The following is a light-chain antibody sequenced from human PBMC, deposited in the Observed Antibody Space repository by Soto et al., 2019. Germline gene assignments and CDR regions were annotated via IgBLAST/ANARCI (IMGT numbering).Light chain of an antibody. CDR3: QQFGSSPGFT. V-gene: IGKV3-20*01. CDR1: QSINSRY. J-gene: IGKJ3*01. Sequence: EIVLTQSPGTLSLSPGERATLSCRASQSINSRYLAWYQQKPGQAPRLLIYVASSRATGITDRFSGSGSGTAFALPISRLEPEDFAVYYCQQFGSSPGFTFGPGTKVDIK. CDR2: VAS.